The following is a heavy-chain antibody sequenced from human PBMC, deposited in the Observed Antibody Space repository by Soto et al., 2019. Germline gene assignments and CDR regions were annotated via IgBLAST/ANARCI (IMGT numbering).Heavy chain of an antibody. CDR3: EREEYNSMITFGGFDY. Sequence: ASVKVSCKASGYTFTCYYMHWVRQAPGQGLEWMGIINPSGGSTSYAQKFQGRVTMTRDTSTSTVYMELRSLRSEDTAVYYCEREEYNSMITFGGFDYWGQGNLVTVSS. CDR1: GYTFTCYY. V-gene: IGHV1-46*01. J-gene: IGHJ4*02. CDR2: INPSGGST. D-gene: IGHD3-16*01.